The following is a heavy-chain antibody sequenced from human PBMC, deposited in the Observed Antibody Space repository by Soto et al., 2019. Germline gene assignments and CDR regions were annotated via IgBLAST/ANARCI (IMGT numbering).Heavy chain of an antibody. J-gene: IGHJ5*02. Sequence: GGSLRLSCAASGFAFDNYAMAWVRQAPGKGLEWVSSIVTSYQGTFYSDSVRGRFTVSRDSSKNSLFLQMNSLSAEDTAVYYCAKGKSGGEIDWFDPWGQGTLVTVSS. CDR3: AKGKSGGEIDWFDP. CDR1: GFAFDNYA. CDR2: IVTSYQGT. D-gene: IGHD7-27*01. V-gene: IGHV3-23*05.